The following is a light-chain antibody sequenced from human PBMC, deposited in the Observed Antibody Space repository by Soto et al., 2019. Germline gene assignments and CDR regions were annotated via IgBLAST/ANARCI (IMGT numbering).Light chain of an antibody. J-gene: IGKJ1*01. CDR3: QQYGTSPRT. CDR2: DAS. CDR1: QDIRSH. V-gene: IGKV3-20*01. Sequence: ENGLSQSPGTLSLSPGARVTLSCRASQDIRSHLAWYQQTPGQAPRLLIFDASSRATGIPDRFSGSGSGTDFTLSISRLEPEDFAVYYCQQYGTSPRTFGQGTKVDIK.